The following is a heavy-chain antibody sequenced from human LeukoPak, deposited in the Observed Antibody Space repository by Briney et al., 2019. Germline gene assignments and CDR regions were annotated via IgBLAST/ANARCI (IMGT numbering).Heavy chain of an antibody. CDR2: INPRNGNT. D-gene: IGHD3-22*01. J-gene: IGHJ3*02. Sequence: GSVKVSFKASVYTFLTYVISWVRQAPCQGLEGMGCINPRNGNTNYVQNLRGGVTITTDRSTSTDYMELRILRSDDKAVYYCERVGYDSSGHAGYAFDIWGQGTMVTVSS. CDR3: ERVGYDSSGHAGYAFDI. CDR1: VYTFLTYV. V-gene: IGHV1-18*01.